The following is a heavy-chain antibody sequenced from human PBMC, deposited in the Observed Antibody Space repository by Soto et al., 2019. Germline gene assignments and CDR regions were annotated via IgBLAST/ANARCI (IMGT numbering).Heavy chain of an antibody. CDR3: ARDRAPPLLWFGELFSFYYYGMDV. CDR1: GYTFTSYG. V-gene: IGHV1-18*01. J-gene: IGHJ6*02. CDR2: ISAYNGNT. Sequence: ASVKVSCKASGYTFTSYGISWVRQAPGQGLEWMGWISAYNGNTNYAQKLQGRVTMTTDTSTSTAYMELRSLRSDDTAVYYCARDRAPPLLWFGELFSFYYYGMDVWGQGTTVTVSS. D-gene: IGHD3-10*01.